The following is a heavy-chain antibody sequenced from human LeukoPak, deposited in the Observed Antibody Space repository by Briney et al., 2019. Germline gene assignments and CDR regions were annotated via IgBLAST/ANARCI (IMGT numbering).Heavy chain of an antibody. D-gene: IGHD6-13*01. CDR3: ARSLDSSSQFDY. J-gene: IGHJ4*02. V-gene: IGHV4-39*01. CDR2: IYYSGST. CDR1: GGSISSSSYY. Sequence: SETLSLTCTVSGGSISSSSYYWGWIRQPPGKGLEWIGTIYYSGSTYYNPSLKSRVTISVDTSKNQFSLKLSSVTAADTAVYYCARSLDSSSQFDYWGQGTLVTVSS.